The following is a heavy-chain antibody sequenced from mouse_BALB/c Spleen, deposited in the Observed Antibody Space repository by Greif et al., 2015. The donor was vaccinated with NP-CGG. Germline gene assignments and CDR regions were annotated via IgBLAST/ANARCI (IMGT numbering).Heavy chain of an antibody. CDR2: IAPGSGST. Sequence: DLVKPGASVKLSCKASGYTFTSYWINWIKQRPGQGLEWIGRIAPGSGSTYYNEMFKGKATLTVDTSSSTAYIQLSSLSSEDSAVYSCARDHYGNYYYAMDYWGQGTSVTVSS. CDR1: GYTFTSYW. CDR3: ARDHYGNYYYAMDY. V-gene: IGHV1S41*01. D-gene: IGHD2-1*01. J-gene: IGHJ4*01.